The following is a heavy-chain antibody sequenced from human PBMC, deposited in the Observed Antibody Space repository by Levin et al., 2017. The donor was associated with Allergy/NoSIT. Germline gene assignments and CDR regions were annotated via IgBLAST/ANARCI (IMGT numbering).Heavy chain of an antibody. D-gene: IGHD3-9*01. Sequence: SETLSLTCAISGGSISTDNWWSWIRQPPGKGLEWIGEIYRSGDTNHNPSLRSRVTMSVDKSKNHFSLKLSSVTAEDTAVYYCATVEGLFCSGVSCSYSFHYWGQGALVTVSS. CDR2: IYRSGDT. J-gene: IGHJ4*02. CDR3: ATVEGLFCSGVSCSYSFHY. V-gene: IGHV4-4*02. CDR1: GGSISTDNW.